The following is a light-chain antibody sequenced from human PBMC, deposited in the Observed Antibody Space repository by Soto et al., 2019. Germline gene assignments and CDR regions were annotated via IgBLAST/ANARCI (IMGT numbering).Light chain of an antibody. CDR2: AAS. CDR1: QTVATF. CDR3: QQSLSTPYT. J-gene: IGKJ2*01. Sequence: DIQMTKAPASLSASIGDRVSISCRASQTVATFLNWYQQKPGKVPQLLIYAASTLQSGVPSRFSGSGSGTDFTLVISSLQREDFGTYYCQQSLSTPYTFGQGTKVDIK. V-gene: IGKV1-39*01.